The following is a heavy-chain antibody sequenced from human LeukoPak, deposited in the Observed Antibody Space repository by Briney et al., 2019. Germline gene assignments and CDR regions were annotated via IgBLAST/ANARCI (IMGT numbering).Heavy chain of an antibody. D-gene: IGHD3-10*01. V-gene: IGHV1-18*04. Sequence: ASVKVSCKASGYTFTSYGISWVRQAPGQGLEWMGWISAYNGNTNYAQKLQGRVTMTTDTSTSTAYMELRSLRSDDTAVYYCARSKLQVRTDPNWDYYYYYGMDVWGKGTTVTVSS. J-gene: IGHJ6*04. CDR3: ARSKLQVRTDPNWDYYYYYGMDV. CDR2: ISAYNGNT. CDR1: GYTFTSYG.